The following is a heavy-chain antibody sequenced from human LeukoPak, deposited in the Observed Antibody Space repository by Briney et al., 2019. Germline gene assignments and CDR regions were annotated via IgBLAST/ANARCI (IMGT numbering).Heavy chain of an antibody. CDR1: GFTFSSYG. D-gene: IGHD3-3*01. CDR3: AKDGDYDFWSGYGYYYMDV. CDR2: IRYDGSNK. J-gene: IGHJ6*03. Sequence: PGGSLRLSCAASGFTFSSYGMHWVRQAPGKGLEWVAFIRYDGSNKYYADSVKGRFTISRDNSKNTLYLQMNSLRAEDTAVYYCAKDGDYDFWSGYGYYYMDVWGKGTTVTVSS. V-gene: IGHV3-30*02.